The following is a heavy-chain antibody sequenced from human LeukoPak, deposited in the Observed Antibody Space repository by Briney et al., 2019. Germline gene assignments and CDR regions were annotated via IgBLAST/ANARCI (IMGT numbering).Heavy chain of an antibody. CDR3: ARVWELSFDY. D-gene: IGHD1-26*01. V-gene: IGHV3-53*01. CDR2: SYSGGTS. Sequence: PGRSLRLSCAASGFTVSTDHMSWVRQAPGKGLEWVAVSYSGGTSQYAESVKGRFTISRDNSKNMLYLQMNSLRAEDTALYYCARVWELSFDYWGQGTLVTVSS. J-gene: IGHJ4*02. CDR1: GFTVSTDH.